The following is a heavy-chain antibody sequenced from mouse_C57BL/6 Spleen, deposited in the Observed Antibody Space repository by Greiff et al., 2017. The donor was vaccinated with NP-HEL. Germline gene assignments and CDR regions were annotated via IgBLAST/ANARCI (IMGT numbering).Heavy chain of an antibody. D-gene: IGHD2-4*01. J-gene: IGHJ4*01. V-gene: IGHV2-6-1*01. CDR2: IWSDGST. CDR3: ARHEGGLRRDYAMDY. Sequence: QVQLQQSGPGLVAPSQSLSITCTVSGFSLTSYGVHWVRQPPGKGLEWLVVIWSDGSTTYNSALKSRLSISKDNSKSQVFLKMNSLQTDDTAMYYCARHEGGLRRDYAMDYWGQGTSVTVSS. CDR1: GFSLTSYG.